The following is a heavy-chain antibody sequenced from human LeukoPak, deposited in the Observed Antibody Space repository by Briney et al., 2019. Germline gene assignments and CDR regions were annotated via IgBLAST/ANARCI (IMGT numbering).Heavy chain of an antibody. Sequence: ASVKVSCKVSGYTLTELSMHWVRQAPGKGLEWMGGFDPEDGETIYAQKFQGRVTMTEDTSTDTAYMELSSLRSEDTAVYYCATIRAYYYDSSGYSSDWFDPWGQGTLVTVSS. CDR3: ATIRAYYYDSSGYSSDWFDP. D-gene: IGHD3-22*01. V-gene: IGHV1-24*01. CDR1: GYTLTELS. CDR2: FDPEDGET. J-gene: IGHJ5*02.